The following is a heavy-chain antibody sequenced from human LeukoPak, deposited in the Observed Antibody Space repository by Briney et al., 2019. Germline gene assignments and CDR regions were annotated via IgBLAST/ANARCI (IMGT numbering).Heavy chain of an antibody. D-gene: IGHD3-3*01. V-gene: IGHV4-34*01. CDR3: ARGALITIFGVVIMGAQGPYFDY. CDR1: GGSFSGYY. Sequence: PSETLPLTCAVYGGSFSGYYWSWIRQPPGKGLEWIGEINHSGSTNYNPSLKSRVTISVDTSKNQFSLKLSSVTAADTAVYYCARGALITIFGVVIMGAQGPYFDYWGQGTLVTVSS. J-gene: IGHJ4*02. CDR2: INHSGST.